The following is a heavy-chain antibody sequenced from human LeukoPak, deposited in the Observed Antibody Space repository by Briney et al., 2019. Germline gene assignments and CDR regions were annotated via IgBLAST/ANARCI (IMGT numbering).Heavy chain of an antibody. V-gene: IGHV3-33*01. Sequence: PGGSLRLSCAASGFPFRSYGMHWVRQAPGQGPEWVAVIWYDGSKKYYSDSVKGRFTISRDNSKSTLYLQVNDLRVEDTAMYYCARGLGGNSAAFDIWAKGQWSPSLQ. CDR3: ARGLGGNSAAFDI. D-gene: IGHD4-23*01. J-gene: IGHJ3*02. CDR2: IWYDGSKK. CDR1: GFPFRSYG.